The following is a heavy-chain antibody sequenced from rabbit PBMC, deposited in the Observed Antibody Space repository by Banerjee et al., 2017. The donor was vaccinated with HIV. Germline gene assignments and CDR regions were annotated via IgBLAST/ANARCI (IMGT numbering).Heavy chain of an antibody. J-gene: IGHJ4*01. CDR3: ARDLAGVTGWNFGL. CDR2: IGTGSGST. D-gene: IGHD4-1*01. Sequence: QQLVESGGGLVKPGASLTLTCKASGFSFSSGYYMCWVRQAPGKGLEWIGCIGTGSGSTWYASWAKGRFTISKTSSTTVTLQMTSLTAADTASYFCARDLAGVTGWNFGLWGPGTLVTVS. V-gene: IGHV1S40*01. CDR1: GFSFSSGYY.